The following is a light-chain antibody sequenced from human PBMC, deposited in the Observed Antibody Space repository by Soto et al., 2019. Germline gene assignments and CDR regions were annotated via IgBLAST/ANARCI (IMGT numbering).Light chain of an antibody. J-gene: IGLJ2*01. CDR2: EVS. CDR3: SSYTSSSTLV. CDR1: SSDVGGYNY. V-gene: IGLV2-14*01. Sequence: QSALPPPASVSGSPGQSITISCTGTSSDVGGYNYVSWYQQHPGKAPKLMIYEVSNRPSGVSNRFSGSKSGNTASLTISGLQAEDEADYYCSSYTSSSTLVFGGGTKVTVL.